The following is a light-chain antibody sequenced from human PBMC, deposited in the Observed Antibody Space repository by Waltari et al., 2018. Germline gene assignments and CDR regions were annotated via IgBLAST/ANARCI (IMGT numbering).Light chain of an antibody. CDR3: SSYAPSSTV. V-gene: IGLV2-14*03. J-gene: IGLJ2*01. Sequence: QSALTQHASVSGSPGQSITISCTGTSSDIGGYDYVSWYQQHPGKAPKLMIYDIIKRPSGVSDRFSGSKSGNTASLTISGLQAEDEADYYCSSYAPSSTVFGGGTKLTVL. CDR1: SSDIGGYDY. CDR2: DII.